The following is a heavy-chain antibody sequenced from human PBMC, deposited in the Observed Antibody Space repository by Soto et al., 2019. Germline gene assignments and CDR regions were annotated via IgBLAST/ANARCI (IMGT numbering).Heavy chain of an antibody. CDR1: GGSFSGYY. J-gene: IGHJ6*02. CDR3: ARGRSSRLHAYYHYYYGMHV. V-gene: IGHV4-34*01. CDR2: INHSGST. D-gene: IGHD2-21*01. Sequence: ETLCLTCAVYGGSFSGYYWSWIRQPPGKGLEWIGEINHSGSTNYNPSLKSRATISIDMSKNQFSLKLSSVTAADTAVYYCARGRSSRLHAYYHYYYGMHVWVQGTTAIVS.